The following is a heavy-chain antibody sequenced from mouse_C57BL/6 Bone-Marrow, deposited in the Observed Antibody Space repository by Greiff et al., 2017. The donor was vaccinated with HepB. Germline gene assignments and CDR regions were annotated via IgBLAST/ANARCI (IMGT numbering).Heavy chain of an antibody. CDR1: GFSLTSYG. CDR3: ARREVYSNSSWFAY. V-gene: IGHV2-2*01. J-gene: IGHJ3*01. CDR2: IWSGGST. D-gene: IGHD2-5*01. Sequence: QVQLKESGPGLVQPSQSLSITCTVSGFSLTSYGVHWVRQSPGKGLEWLGVIWSGGSTDYNAAFIYRLSISKDNSKSQVFFKMNSLQAADTAIYYCARREVYSNSSWFAYWGQGTLVTVSA.